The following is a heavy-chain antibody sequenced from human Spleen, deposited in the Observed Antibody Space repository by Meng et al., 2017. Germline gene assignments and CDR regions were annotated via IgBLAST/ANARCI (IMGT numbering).Heavy chain of an antibody. J-gene: IGHJ4*02. Sequence: QLQLQESGPGLVKPSETLSLTCTVSGGSISGSNYYWGWIRQPPGKGLEWIGSMSYFGGTTNYNPSLKSRIITSGDTSKNQFSLELSSVTAADTAVYYCARRNYPYYFDYWGQGILVTVSS. CDR1: GGSISGSNYY. D-gene: IGHD5-24*01. CDR3: ARRNYPYYFDY. CDR2: MSYFGGTT. V-gene: IGHV4-39*01.